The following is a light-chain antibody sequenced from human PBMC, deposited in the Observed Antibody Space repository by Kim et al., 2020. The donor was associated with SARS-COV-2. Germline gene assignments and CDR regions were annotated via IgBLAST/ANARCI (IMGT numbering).Light chain of an antibody. V-gene: IGKV1-39*01. CDR3: QQSYSIPLT. CDR1: QTISNY. J-gene: IGKJ4*01. CDR2: AAS. Sequence: SLGERVTITCRASQTISNYLNWYQHKPGKAPNLPIYAASSLQSGGPSRFSGSGSGTDFSHTISSLQPEDFATYYCQQSYSIPLTFGGGTKVYIK.